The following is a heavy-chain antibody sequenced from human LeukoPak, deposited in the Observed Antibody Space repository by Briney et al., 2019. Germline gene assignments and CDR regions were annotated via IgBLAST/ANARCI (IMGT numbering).Heavy chain of an antibody. J-gene: IGHJ5*02. Sequence: PGGSLRLSCAASGFTFSSYAMHWVRQAPGKGLEWVAVISYDGSNKYYADSVKGRFTISRDNSKNTLYLQMNSLRAEDTAVYFCARDNRYCIGGYCSNWFDPWGQGTLVTVSS. CDR2: ISYDGSNK. CDR3: ARDNRYCIGGYCSNWFDP. CDR1: GFTFSSYA. V-gene: IGHV3-30*04. D-gene: IGHD2-15*01.